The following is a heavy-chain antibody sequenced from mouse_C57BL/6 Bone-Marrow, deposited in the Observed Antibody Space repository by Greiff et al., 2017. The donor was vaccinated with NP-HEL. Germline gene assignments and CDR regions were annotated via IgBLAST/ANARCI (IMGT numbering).Heavy chain of an antibody. Sequence: VQLKESGPVLVKPGASVKMSCKASGYTFTDYYMNWVKQSHGKSLEWIGVINPYNGGTSYNQKFKGKATLTVDKSSSTAYMELNSLTSEDSAVYYCARRGAVPYWGQGTLVTVSA. V-gene: IGHV1-19*01. J-gene: IGHJ3*01. CDR3: ARRGAVPY. CDR2: INPYNGGT. CDR1: GYTFTDYY.